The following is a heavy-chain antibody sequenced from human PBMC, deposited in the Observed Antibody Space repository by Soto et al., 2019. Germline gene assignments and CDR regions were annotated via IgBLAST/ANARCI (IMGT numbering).Heavy chain of an antibody. CDR3: ARDFASQTHPNWFDP. V-gene: IGHV1-46*03. J-gene: IGHJ5*02. D-gene: IGHD6-6*01. CDR1: GYTFTSYY. Sequence: ASVKGSCKASGYTFTSYYMHWVRQAPGQGLEWMGIINPSGGSTSYAQKFQGRVTMTRDTSTSTVYMELSSLRSEDTAVYYCARDFASQTHPNWFDPWGQGPLVTVSS. CDR2: INPSGGST.